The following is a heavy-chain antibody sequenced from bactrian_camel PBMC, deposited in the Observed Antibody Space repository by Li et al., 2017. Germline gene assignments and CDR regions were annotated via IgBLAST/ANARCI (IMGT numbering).Heavy chain of an antibody. V-gene: IGHV3-3*01. Sequence: HVQLVESGGGSVQAGGSLRLTCATAGHTFSRSCMGWFRQAPGQEREGVASIYSAGGKTYYSDSVKGRFTISQDNAKNAVYLHMDSMKPEDTAMYYCAAVWVTVVSTCLKVIASSPVASRGQGTQVTVS. CDR3: AAVWVTVVSTCLKVIASSPVAS. CDR2: IYSAGGKT. D-gene: IGHD2*01. J-gene: IGHJ6*01. CDR1: GHTFSRSC.